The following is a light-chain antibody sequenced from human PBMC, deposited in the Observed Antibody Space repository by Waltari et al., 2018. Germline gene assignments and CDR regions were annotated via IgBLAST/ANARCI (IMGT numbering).Light chain of an antibody. J-gene: IGLJ3*02. V-gene: IGLV3-1*01. CDR1: ILGNKY. CDR2: QET. Sequence: SYELTQPPSVSVSPGQTASITCSGDILGNKYASWYQQKPGQSPLLVIYQETKRPLETPERFSGSNSANSATLTISETQAMDEADYYCQALGTGAWVFGGGTKLTVL. CDR3: QALGTGAWV.